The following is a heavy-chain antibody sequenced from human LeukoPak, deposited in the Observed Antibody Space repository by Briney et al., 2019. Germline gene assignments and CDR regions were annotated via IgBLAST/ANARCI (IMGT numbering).Heavy chain of an antibody. J-gene: IGHJ4*02. CDR1: GFTFSSYS. CDR2: ISSSSSTI. D-gene: IGHD5-12*01. Sequence: GGSLRLSCAASGFTFSSYSMNWVRQAPGKGLEWVSYISSSSSTIYYADSVKGRFTISRDNAKNSLYLQMNSLRAEDTAVYYCAREGGLRMVATAAFDYWGQGTLVTVSS. V-gene: IGHV3-48*04. CDR3: AREGGLRMVATAAFDY.